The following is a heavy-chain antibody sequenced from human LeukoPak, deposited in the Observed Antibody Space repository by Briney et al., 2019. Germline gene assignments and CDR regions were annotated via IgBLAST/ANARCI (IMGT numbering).Heavy chain of an antibody. CDR2: ISWNSGSI. Sequence: GGSLRLSCAASGFTFDDYAMHWVRQAPGKGLEWVSGISWNSGSIGYADSVKGRFTISRDNSKNTLSLQMNSLRAEDTAVYYCAKDHSKIQPFDYWGQGTLVTVSS. V-gene: IGHV3-9*01. CDR1: GFTFDDYA. J-gene: IGHJ4*02. D-gene: IGHD5-18*01. CDR3: AKDHSKIQPFDY.